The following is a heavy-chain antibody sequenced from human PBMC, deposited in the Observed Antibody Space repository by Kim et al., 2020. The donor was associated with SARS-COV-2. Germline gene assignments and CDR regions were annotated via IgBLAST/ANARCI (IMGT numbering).Heavy chain of an antibody. J-gene: IGHJ4*02. CDR3: ARDPAIGYCSGGSCYQAFDLDY. CDR1: GYTFTSYA. D-gene: IGHD2-15*01. V-gene: IGHV7-4-1*02. Sequence: ASVKVSCKASGYTFTSYAMNWVRQAPGQGLEWMGWINTNTGNPTYAQGFTGRFVFSLDTSVSTAYLQISSLKAEDTAVYYCARDPAIGYCSGGSCYQAFDLDYWGQGTLVTVSS. CDR2: INTNTGNP.